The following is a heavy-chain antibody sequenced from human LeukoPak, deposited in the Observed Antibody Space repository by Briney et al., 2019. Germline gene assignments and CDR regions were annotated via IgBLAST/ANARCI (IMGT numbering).Heavy chain of an antibody. J-gene: IGHJ4*02. V-gene: IGHV3-21*01. CDR1: GFTFSRYN. CDR2: ISRTGNYI. CDR3: ARVLETDCSGGSCYSGLDY. Sequence: SGGSLRLSCAASGFTFSRYNMNWVRQAPGKGLEWVSSISRTGNYIYYADSVKGRFTISRDNAQNSLFLQMNRLRVEDTAVYYCARVLETDCSGGSCYSGLDYWGQGTLVTVPS. D-gene: IGHD2-15*01.